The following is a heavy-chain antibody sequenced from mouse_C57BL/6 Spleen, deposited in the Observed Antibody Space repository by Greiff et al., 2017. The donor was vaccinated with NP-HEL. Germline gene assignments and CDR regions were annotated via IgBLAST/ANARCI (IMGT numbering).Heavy chain of an antibody. CDR1: GYTFTSYW. Sequence: VQLQQPGAELVRPGSSVKLSCKASGYTFTSYWMHWVKQRPIQGLEWIGNIDPSDSETHSNQKFKDKATLTVDKSSSPAYMQLSSLTSEDSAVYYCARERGNFDFDYWGQGTTLTVSS. D-gene: IGHD2-1*01. J-gene: IGHJ2*01. CDR3: ARERGNFDFDY. CDR2: IDPSDSET. V-gene: IGHV1-52*01.